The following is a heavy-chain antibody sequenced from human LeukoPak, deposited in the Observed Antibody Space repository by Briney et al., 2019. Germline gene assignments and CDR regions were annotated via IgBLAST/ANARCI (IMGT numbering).Heavy chain of an antibody. Sequence: ASVKVSCKASGGTFSSYAISWVRQAPGQGLEWMGGIIPIFGTANYAQKFQGRVTITADESTSTAYMELSSLRSEDTAVYYCVRERWHCRVNCYSVYYYALDVWGQGTTVTVSS. CDR2: IIPIFGTA. V-gene: IGHV1-69*13. D-gene: IGHD2-15*01. J-gene: IGHJ6*02. CDR1: GGTFSSYA. CDR3: VRERWHCRVNCYSVYYYALDV.